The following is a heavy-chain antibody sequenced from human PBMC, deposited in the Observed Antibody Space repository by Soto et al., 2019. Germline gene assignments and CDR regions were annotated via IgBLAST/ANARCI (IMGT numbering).Heavy chain of an antibody. V-gene: IGHV1-18*01. J-gene: IGHJ6*02. CDR3: VMVDNYVTPTPQDV. Sequence: QVQLVQSGDEVKKPGASVKVSCKASGYIFVNYGIAWVRQAPGQGLEWMGWISPYTGNTHSATKVQGRLTMTTDTSTSKTYMVLGSLTSEDTAVYYCVMVDNYVTPTPQDVWGQGKTVTVSS. CDR1: GYIFVNYG. D-gene: IGHD3-16*01. CDR2: ISPYTGNT.